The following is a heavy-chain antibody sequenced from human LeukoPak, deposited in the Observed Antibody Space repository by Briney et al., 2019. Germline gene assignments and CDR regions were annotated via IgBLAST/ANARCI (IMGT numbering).Heavy chain of an antibody. CDR3: AREDQWRVSGAFDI. CDR2: IIPIFGTA. J-gene: IGHJ3*02. CDR1: GGTFSSYA. Sequence: SVKVSCKASGGTFSSYAISWVRQAPGQGLEWMGRIIPIFGTANYAQKFQGRVTITTDESTSTAHMELSSLRSEDTAVYYCAREDQWRVSGAFDIWGQGTMVTVSS. V-gene: IGHV1-69*05. D-gene: IGHD6-19*01.